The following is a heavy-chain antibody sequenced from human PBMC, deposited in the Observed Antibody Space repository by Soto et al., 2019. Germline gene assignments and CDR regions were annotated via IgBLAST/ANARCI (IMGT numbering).Heavy chain of an antibody. CDR3: ARWGRYFDRPEVDY. J-gene: IGHJ4*02. CDR1: AGTFRSYA. D-gene: IGHD3-9*01. CDR2: IIPIFGTA. V-gene: IGHV1-69*05. Sequence: GAEVKVSCQATAGTFRSYAISWVRQPPGQGLEWMGGIIPIFGTANYADSVKGRFTISRDNSKNTLYLQMNSLRAEDTAVYYCARWGRYFDRPEVDYWGQGTLVTVSS.